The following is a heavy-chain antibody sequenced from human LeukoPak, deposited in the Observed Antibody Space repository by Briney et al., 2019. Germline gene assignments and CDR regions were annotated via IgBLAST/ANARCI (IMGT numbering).Heavy chain of an antibody. J-gene: IGHJ4*02. Sequence: GASVKVSCKASGGTFSSYAISWVRQAPGQGLEWMGGIIPIFGTPNYPQRFQGRVTITADKSTSTAYMELSSLRSEDTAVYYCAKVRGDYSNYFDNWGQGTLVTVSS. D-gene: IGHD4-11*01. CDR2: IIPIFGTP. CDR1: GGTFSSYA. V-gene: IGHV1-69*06. CDR3: AKVRGDYSNYFDN.